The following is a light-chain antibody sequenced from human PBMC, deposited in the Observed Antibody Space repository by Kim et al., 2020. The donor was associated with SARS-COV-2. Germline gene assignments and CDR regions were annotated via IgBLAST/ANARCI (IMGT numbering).Light chain of an antibody. CDR2: GNN. CDR1: SSNIGAGYD. CDR3: QSYDSSLSGFVV. V-gene: IGLV1-40*01. J-gene: IGLJ2*01. Sequence: QSVLTQPPSVSGAPGQRVTISCTGSSSNIGAGYDVHWYQQLPGTTHKLLIYGNNNRPSGVPDRFSGSKSDTSASLAITGLQAEDEADYYCQSYDSSLSGFVVFGGGTQLTVL.